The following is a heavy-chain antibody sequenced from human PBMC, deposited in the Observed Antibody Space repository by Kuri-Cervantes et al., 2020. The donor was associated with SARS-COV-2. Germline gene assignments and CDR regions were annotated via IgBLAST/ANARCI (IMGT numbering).Heavy chain of an antibody. J-gene: IGHJ6*02. V-gene: IGHV3-23*01. D-gene: IGHD4-17*01. CDR3: ARGGYFGTVTTPTYYYYYYGMDV. Sequence: ETLSLTCAASGFTFSSYSMSWVRQAPGKGLEWVSAISGSGGRTYYADSVKGRFTISRDNAKNTMYLQMNSLRAEDTAVYYCARGGYFGTVTTPTYYYYYYGMDVWGQGTTVTVSS. CDR2: ISGSGGRT. CDR1: GFTFSSYS.